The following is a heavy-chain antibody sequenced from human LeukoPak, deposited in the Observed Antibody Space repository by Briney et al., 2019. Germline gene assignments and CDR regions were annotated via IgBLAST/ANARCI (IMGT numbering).Heavy chain of an antibody. CDR1: GYTFISYS. CDR2: FSVRSNYI. CDR3: VRLRRNSDTSGFYYYYDF. Sequence: GGSLRLSCLASGYTFISYSINWVRKAPGKGLEWVSPFSVRSNYIYYAASVRGRFRSSGDDARDSLYLQMNRLRAEDTAVYYCVRLRRNSDTSGFYYYYDFWGEGTLVTVSS. J-gene: IGHJ4*02. V-gene: IGHV3-21*01. D-gene: IGHD3-22*01.